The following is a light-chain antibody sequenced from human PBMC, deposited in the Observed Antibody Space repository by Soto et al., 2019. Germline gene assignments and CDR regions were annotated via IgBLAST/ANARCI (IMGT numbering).Light chain of an antibody. CDR3: SSYAGKGV. V-gene: IGLV2-8*01. Sequence: QSVLTQPPSASGSPGQSVTISCTGTSSDVGDYNYVSWYQQHPGKAPKLMIYEVNKRPSGVPDRFSGPKSGNTASLTVSGLQAEDEADYYCSSYAGKGVFGGGTKLTVL. CDR2: EVN. J-gene: IGLJ3*02. CDR1: SSDVGDYNY.